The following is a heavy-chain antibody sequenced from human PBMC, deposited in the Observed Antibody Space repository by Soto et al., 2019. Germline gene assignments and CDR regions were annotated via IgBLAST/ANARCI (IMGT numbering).Heavy chain of an antibody. CDR2: IKEDGSEK. V-gene: IGHV3-7*03. D-gene: IGHD2-2*02. CDR1: GFIFSAYW. CDR3: AKDGGVWRYCSSTSCHTIDY. Sequence: GGSLRLSCEASGFIFSAYWMSWVRQAPGKGLEWVANIKEDGSEKNYVDSVKGRFTNSRDNAKNSLHLQMSSLRAEDTAVYYCAKDGGVWRYCSSTSCHTIDYWGQGTLVTVS. J-gene: IGHJ4*02.